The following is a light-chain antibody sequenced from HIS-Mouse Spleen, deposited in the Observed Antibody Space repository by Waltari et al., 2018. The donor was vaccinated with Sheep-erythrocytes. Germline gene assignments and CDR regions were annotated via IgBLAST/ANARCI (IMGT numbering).Light chain of an antibody. V-gene: IGLV2-11*01. CDR1: SSDSRGYKY. J-gene: IGLJ1*01. Sequence: QSALTQPRSVSGSPRQSVTIPCSGPSSDSRGYKYFSWYQQHPGKAPKLMIYDVSKRPSGVPDRFSGSKSGNTASLTISGLQAEDEADYYCCSYAGSYNHVFATGTKVTVL. CDR2: DVS. CDR3: CSYAGSYNHV.